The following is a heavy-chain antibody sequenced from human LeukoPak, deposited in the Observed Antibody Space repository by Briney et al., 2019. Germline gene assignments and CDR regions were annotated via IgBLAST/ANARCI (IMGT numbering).Heavy chain of an antibody. Sequence: SETLSLTCAVYGGSSSGYYWSWIRQPPGKGLEWIGEINHSGSTNYNPSLKSRVTISVDTSKNQFSLKLSSVTAADTAVYYCARGLIAVAGFDYWGQGTLVTVSS. CDR3: ARGLIAVAGFDY. CDR1: GGSSSGYY. V-gene: IGHV4-34*01. D-gene: IGHD6-19*01. J-gene: IGHJ4*02. CDR2: INHSGST.